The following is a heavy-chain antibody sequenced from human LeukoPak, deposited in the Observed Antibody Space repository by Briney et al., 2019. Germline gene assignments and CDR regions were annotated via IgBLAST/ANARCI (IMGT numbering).Heavy chain of an antibody. D-gene: IGHD3-22*01. V-gene: IGHV3-23*01. J-gene: IGHJ4*02. CDR2: ISVGGGDT. CDR1: GFTFRYYA. CDR3: AKSDYYDSSGHPSSFDY. Sequence: GGSLRLSCAASGFTFRYYAISWVRQAPGKGLEWVSAISVGGGDTHYADSVKGRFTISRDNSKNTLYLQMNSLRVEDTAIYYCAKSDYYDSSGHPSSFDYWGQGTLVTVSS.